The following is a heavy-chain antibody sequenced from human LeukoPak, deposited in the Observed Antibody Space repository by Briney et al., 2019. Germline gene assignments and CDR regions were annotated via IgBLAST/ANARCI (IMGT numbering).Heavy chain of an antibody. CDR2: SGSGGGT. D-gene: IGHD1-14*01. J-gene: IGHJ4*02. CDR1: GFDFSSYA. CDR3: AKGRKSPDY. V-gene: IGHV3-23*01. Sequence: GGSLRLSCAASGFDFSSYAMSWVRQAPGKRLEWVSASGSGGGTYYADSVKGRFTISRDNSKNTLYLQMNSLRDEDTALYYCAKGRKSPDYWGQGTLVTVSS.